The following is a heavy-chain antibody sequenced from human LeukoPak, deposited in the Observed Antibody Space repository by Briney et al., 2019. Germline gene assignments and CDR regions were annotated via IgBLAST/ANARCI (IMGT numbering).Heavy chain of an antibody. J-gene: IGHJ3*02. V-gene: IGHV3-21*01. CDR2: ICSSSSYI. CDR1: GFTFSSYS. CDR3: ASRRNDAFYI. Sequence: GGSLRLSCAASGFTFSSYSMNSVRQAPGKGLEWVSSICSSSSYIYYADSVKGRFTISRDNAKNSLYLQMNSLRAEDTAVYYCASRRNDAFYIWGQGTMVTVSS.